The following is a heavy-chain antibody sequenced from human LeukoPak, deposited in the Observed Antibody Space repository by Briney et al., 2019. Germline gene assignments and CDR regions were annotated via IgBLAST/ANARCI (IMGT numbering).Heavy chain of an antibody. V-gene: IGHV3-48*03. CDR3: ARGTFYFHY. CDR1: GFTFSSYE. Sequence: GGSLRLSCAASGFTFSSYEMNWVRQAPGKGLEWVSYIGGRGSPIYYADSVKGRFTISRDNAKNSLYLRMNSLRAEDTAVYYCARGTFYFHYWGQGTLVPVSS. D-gene: IGHD2/OR15-2a*01. CDR2: IGGRGSPI. J-gene: IGHJ4*02.